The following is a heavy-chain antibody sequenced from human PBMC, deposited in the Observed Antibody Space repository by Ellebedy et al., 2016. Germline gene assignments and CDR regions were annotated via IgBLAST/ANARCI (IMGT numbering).Heavy chain of an antibody. CDR1: GFIFSNYA. CDR2: ISSSGDGT. Sequence: GESLKISXAASGFIFSNYAMSWVRRSPGRGLEWVSTISSSGDGTNDADSVKGRFTISRDNAGNTLFLQMNSLRAEDTAFYYCARRMHDYGASPFDYWGQGTLVTVSS. J-gene: IGHJ4*02. CDR3: ARRMHDYGASPFDY. V-gene: IGHV3-23*01. D-gene: IGHD4-17*01.